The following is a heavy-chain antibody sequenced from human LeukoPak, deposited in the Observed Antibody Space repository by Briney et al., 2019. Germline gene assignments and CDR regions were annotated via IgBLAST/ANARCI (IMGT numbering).Heavy chain of an antibody. CDR1: GFTFSSYG. V-gene: IGHV3-30*02. CDR2: IRYDGSNK. Sequence: GGSLRLSCAASGFTFSSYGMHWVRQAPGKGLEWVAFIRYDGSNKYYADSVKGRFTISRDNSKNTLYLQMNSLRAEDTAVYYCAHERGLVPAAHLDYWGQGTLVTVSS. D-gene: IGHD2-2*01. CDR3: AHERGLVPAAHLDY. J-gene: IGHJ4*02.